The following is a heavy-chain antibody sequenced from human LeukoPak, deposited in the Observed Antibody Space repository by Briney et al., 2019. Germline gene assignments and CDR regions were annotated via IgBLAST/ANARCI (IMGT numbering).Heavy chain of an antibody. CDR2: INSDGSIT. V-gene: IGHV3-74*01. Sequence: GGSLRLSCAASGFTFSSYWMHWVRQAPGKGLEWVSRINSDGSITTYADSVKGRFTISRDNSKNTLYLQMNSLRAEDTAVYYCAKTQGTQALSIVGATWDYFGYWGQGTLVTVSS. J-gene: IGHJ4*02. D-gene: IGHD1-26*01. CDR3: AKTQGTQALSIVGATWDYFGY. CDR1: GFTFSSYW.